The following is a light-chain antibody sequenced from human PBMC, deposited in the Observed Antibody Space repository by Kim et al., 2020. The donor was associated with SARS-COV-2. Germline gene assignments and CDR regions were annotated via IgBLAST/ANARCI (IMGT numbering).Light chain of an antibody. V-gene: IGKV4-1*01. Sequence: DIVMTQSPDSLAVSLGERATINCKSSQSVLYISDNKNYLAWYQQKPGQTPKLLIYWASTRESGVPDRFSGSGSGTDFTLTISSLQAEDVAVYYCQQYYSAPPRTFGQGTKMDIK. J-gene: IGKJ1*01. CDR1: QSVLYISDNKNY. CDR3: QQYYSAPPRT. CDR2: WAS.